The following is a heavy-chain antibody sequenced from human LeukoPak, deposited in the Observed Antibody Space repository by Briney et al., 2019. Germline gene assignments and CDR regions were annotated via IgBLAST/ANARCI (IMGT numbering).Heavy chain of an antibody. D-gene: IGHD6-13*01. V-gene: IGHV3-21*01. CDR3: ARVPSSSWSDYYYYGMDV. CDR1: GFTFSSYS. CDR2: ISSSSSYI. J-gene: IGHJ6*02. Sequence: GGSLRLPCAASGFTFSSYSMNWVRQASGKGLEWVSSISSSSSYIYYADSVKGRFTISRDNAKNSLYLQMNSLRAEDTAVYYCARVPSSSWSDYYYYGMDVWGQGTTVTVSS.